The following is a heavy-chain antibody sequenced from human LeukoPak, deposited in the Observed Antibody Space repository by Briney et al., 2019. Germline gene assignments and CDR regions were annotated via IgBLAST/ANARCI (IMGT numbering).Heavy chain of an antibody. CDR2: IIPNSGAT. CDR3: ARGISGGFDI. CDR1: GYTFTAYH. V-gene: IGHV1-2*06. J-gene: IGHJ3*02. Sequence: ASVKVSCKPSGYTFTAYHMHWVRQAPGQGLEWMGRIIPNSGATNYAQNFQDRVTLTRDTSISTAYMELSRLRPDDTAVYCCARGISGGFDIWGQGTMVTVSS. D-gene: IGHD2-21*01.